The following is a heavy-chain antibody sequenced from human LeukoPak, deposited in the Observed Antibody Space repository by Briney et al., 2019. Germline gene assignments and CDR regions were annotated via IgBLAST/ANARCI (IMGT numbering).Heavy chain of an antibody. Sequence: GGSLRLSCAASGFTFSSHWMHWVRQAPGKGLVWVSHINSDGSWTSYADSVKGRFTISKDNAKNTVYLQMNNLRAEDTAVYYCVSFYETYWGRGALVTVSS. V-gene: IGHV3-74*01. J-gene: IGHJ4*02. CDR2: INSDGSWT. CDR1: GFTFSSHW. CDR3: VSFYETY. D-gene: IGHD2-2*01.